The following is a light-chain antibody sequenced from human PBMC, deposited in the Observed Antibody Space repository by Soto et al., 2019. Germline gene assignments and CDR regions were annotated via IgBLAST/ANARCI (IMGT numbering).Light chain of an antibody. CDR1: QSISIW. CDR2: DAS. CDR3: HQYNNYFSWT. J-gene: IGKJ1*01. Sequence: DIPMTQSPSTLSASVGDRVTITCRASQSISIWLAWYQQKPGKAPNILIYDASTLVSGVPSRFSGSGSGTEFTLTISSLQPDDFATYYCHQYNNYFSWTFGQGTKVEIK. V-gene: IGKV1-5*01.